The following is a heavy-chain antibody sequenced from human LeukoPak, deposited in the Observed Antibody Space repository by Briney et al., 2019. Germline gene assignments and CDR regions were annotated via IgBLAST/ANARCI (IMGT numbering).Heavy chain of an antibody. J-gene: IGHJ3*02. V-gene: IGHV5-51*01. Sequence: GESLKISCKGSGYNFTSYWIGWVRQMPGKGLEWMGIIYPGDSDTRYSPSFQGQVTISADKSISTAYLQWSSLKASDTAMYYCARLAPLGYYYDSSGHDAFDIWGQGTMVTVSS. CDR2: IYPGDSDT. CDR3: ARLAPLGYYYDSSGHDAFDI. CDR1: GYNFTSYW. D-gene: IGHD3-22*01.